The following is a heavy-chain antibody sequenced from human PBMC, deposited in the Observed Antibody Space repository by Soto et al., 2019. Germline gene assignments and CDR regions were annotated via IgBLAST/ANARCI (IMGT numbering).Heavy chain of an antibody. CDR1: GYTFTSYG. D-gene: IGHD2-15*01. CDR3: ARRPRYCSGGSCYSGFDY. CDR2: ISAYNGNT. J-gene: IGHJ4*02. Sequence: ASVKVSCKASGYTFTSYGISWVRQAPGQGLEWMGWISAYNGNTNYAQKLQGRVTMTTDTSTSTAYMELRSLRSDDTAVYYCARRPRYCSGGSCYSGFDYWGQGTLVTVSS. V-gene: IGHV1-18*01.